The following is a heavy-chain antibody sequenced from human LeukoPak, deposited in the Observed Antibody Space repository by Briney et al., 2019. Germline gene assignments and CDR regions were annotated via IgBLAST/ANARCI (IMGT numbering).Heavy chain of an antibody. J-gene: IGHJ5*02. D-gene: IGHD3-3*01. V-gene: IGHV1-2*02. CDR1: GYTFTGYY. CDR3: ARGARGGFGVAPRNWSDP. Sequence: RASVKVSCKASGYTFTGYYMHWVRQAPGQGLEWMGWINPNSGGTNYAQKFQGRVTMTRDTSISTAYMELSRLRSDDTAVYYCARGARGGFGVAPRNWSDPWGQGTLVTVSS. CDR2: INPNSGGT.